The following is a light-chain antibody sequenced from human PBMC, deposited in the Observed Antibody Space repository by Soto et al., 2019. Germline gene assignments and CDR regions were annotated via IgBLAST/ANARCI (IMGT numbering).Light chain of an antibody. CDR1: QDISNY. V-gene: IGKV1-39*01. CDR2: AAS. Sequence: DSRITQSPSSLSAYVGDRVTITYQASQDISNYLNWYQQKPGKAPKLLIYAASSLQSGVPSRFSGSGSGTDFTLTISSLQPEDFATYYCQQSYSTPPWTFGQGTKVDI. J-gene: IGKJ1*01. CDR3: QQSYSTPPWT.